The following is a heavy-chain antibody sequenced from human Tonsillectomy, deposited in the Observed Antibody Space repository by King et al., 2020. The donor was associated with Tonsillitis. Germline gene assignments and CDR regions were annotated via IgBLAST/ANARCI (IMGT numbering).Heavy chain of an antibody. J-gene: IGHJ4*02. D-gene: IGHD3-16*01. CDR2: IYYSGST. Sequence: VQLQESGPGLVKPSQTLSLTCGVSGGSISSGGYSWSWIRQPPGKGLEWIGYIYYSGSTYYNPSLKSRVTISVDTSKNPFSLKLSSVTAADTAVYFCARVGAGYYFDYWDQGTLVTVSS. CDR1: GGSISSGGYS. CDR3: ARVGAGYYFDY. V-gene: IGHV4-30-4*07.